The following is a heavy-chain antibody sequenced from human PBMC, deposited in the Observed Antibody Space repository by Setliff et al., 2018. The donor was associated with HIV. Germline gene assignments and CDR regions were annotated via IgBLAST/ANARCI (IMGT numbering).Heavy chain of an antibody. CDR3: ASSVGFRDF. CDR2: ITPSGRT. Sequence: PSETLSLTCSVSGGPVSGHFWTWIRQAPGKGLEWIAEITPSGRTNYSPSLKSRLGLSIESSKNQLFLKVMSVTAADSAVYYCASSVGFRDFWGQGTPVTVSS. CDR1: GGPVSGHF. J-gene: IGHJ4*02. D-gene: IGHD3-10*01. V-gene: IGHV4-34*01.